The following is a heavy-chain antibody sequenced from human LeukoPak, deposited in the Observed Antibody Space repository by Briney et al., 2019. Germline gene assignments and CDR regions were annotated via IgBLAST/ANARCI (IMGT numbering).Heavy chain of an antibody. CDR2: ISSSSSYI. CDR3: ARAQRTVTPNYFDY. D-gene: IGHD4-17*01. J-gene: IGHJ4*02. Sequence: GGSLRLSCAAPGFTFSSYSMNWVRQAPGKGLEWVSSISSSSSYIYYVDSVKGRFTISRDNAKNSLYLQMNSLRAEDTAVYYCARAQRTVTPNYFDYWGQGTLVTVSS. CDR1: GFTFSSYS. V-gene: IGHV3-21*01.